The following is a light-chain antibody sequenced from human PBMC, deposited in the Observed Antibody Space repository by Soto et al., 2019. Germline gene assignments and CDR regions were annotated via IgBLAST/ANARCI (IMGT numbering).Light chain of an antibody. CDR3: ASWDYSLSGVL. CDR2: RSN. V-gene: IGLV1-47*01. CDR1: SSNIGSND. Sequence: QSVLTQPPSASGTPGQRVTISCSGSSSNIGSNDAFWYQQLPGTAPKLLIYRSNQRPSGVPDRFSGSKSRTSASLAISGLRSEDEADYYCASWDYSLSGVLFGGGTKLTVL. J-gene: IGLJ2*01.